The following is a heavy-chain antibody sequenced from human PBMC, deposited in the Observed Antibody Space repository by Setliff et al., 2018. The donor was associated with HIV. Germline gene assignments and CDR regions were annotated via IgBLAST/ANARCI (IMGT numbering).Heavy chain of an antibody. CDR1: GGAISSYY. V-gene: IGHV4-59*08. CDR2: ISSSGST. J-gene: IGHJ6*03. D-gene: IGHD3-10*01. CDR3: ARRGGSGSYWDDYYYYYMDV. Sequence: PSETLSLTCTVSGGAISSYYWSWIRQFPGKGLEWIGYISSSGSTKYNPSLKSRVTISVDTSKNQFSLKLSSVTAADTAVYYCARRGGSGSYWDDYYYYYMDVWGKGTTVTVSS.